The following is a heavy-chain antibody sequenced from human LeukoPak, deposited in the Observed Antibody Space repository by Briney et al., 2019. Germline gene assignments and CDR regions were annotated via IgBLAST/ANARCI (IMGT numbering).Heavy chain of an antibody. CDR3: ARNSHDSSGYYTNLYYYYYMDV. CDR2: INHSGST. D-gene: IGHD3-22*01. CDR1: GGSFSGYY. V-gene: IGHV4-34*01. J-gene: IGHJ6*03. Sequence: SETLSLTCAVYGGSFSGYYWSWIRQPPGKGLEWIGEINHSGSTNYNPSLKSRVTISVDTSKNQFSLKLSSVTAADTAVYYCARNSHDSSGYYTNLYYYYYMDVWGKGTTVTISS.